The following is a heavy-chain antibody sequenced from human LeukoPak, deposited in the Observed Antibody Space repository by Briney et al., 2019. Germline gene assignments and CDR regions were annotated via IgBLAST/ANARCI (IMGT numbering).Heavy chain of an antibody. D-gene: IGHD6-13*01. CDR3: AREVQQQLVLYFDY. Sequence: ASVKVSCKASGGTFSSYAISWVRQAPGQGLEWMGIINPSGGSTSYAQKFQGRVTMTRDTSTSTVYMELSSLRSEDTAVYYCAREVQQQLVLYFDYWGQGTLVTVSS. CDR2: INPSGGST. V-gene: IGHV1-46*01. CDR1: GGTFSSYA. J-gene: IGHJ4*02.